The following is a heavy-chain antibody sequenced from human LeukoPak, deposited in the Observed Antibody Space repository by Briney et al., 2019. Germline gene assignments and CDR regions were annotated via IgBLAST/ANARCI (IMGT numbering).Heavy chain of an antibody. Sequence: SETLSLTCTVSGGSISSYYWSWIRQPPGKGLEWIGYIYYSGSTNYNPSLKSRVTISVDTSKNQFSLKLSSVTAADTAVHYCARDRYGGFDYWGQGTLVTVSS. CDR3: ARDRYGGFDY. J-gene: IGHJ4*02. V-gene: IGHV4-59*01. D-gene: IGHD1-26*01. CDR1: GGSISSYY. CDR2: IYYSGST.